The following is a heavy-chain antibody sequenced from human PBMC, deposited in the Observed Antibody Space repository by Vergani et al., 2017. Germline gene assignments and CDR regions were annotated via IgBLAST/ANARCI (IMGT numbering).Heavy chain of an antibody. CDR3: ARGPESGSFVGSSSGTTLNY. CDR2: IIPILGIA. Sequence: QVQLVQSGAEVKKPGASVKVSCKASGGTFSSYTISWVRQAPGQGLEWMGRIIPILGIANYAQKFQGRVTITADKSTSTAYMELSSLRSEDTAVYYCARGPESGSFVGSSSGTTLNYWGQGTLVTVSS. J-gene: IGHJ4*02. CDR1: GGTFSSYT. D-gene: IGHD1-1*01. V-gene: IGHV1-69*09.